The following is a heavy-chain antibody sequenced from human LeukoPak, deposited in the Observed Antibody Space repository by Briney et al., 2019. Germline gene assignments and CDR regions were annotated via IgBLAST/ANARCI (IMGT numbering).Heavy chain of an antibody. J-gene: IGHJ4*02. CDR2: IYYSGST. D-gene: IGHD3-9*01. V-gene: IGHV4-59*05. Sequence: SETLSLTCTVSGGSISSYYWSWIRQPPGKGLEWIGSIYYSGSTYYNPSLKSRVTISVDTSKNQFSLKLSSVTAADTAVYYCARLTIFLSPDYWGQGTLVTVSS. CDR1: GGSISSYY. CDR3: ARLTIFLSPDY.